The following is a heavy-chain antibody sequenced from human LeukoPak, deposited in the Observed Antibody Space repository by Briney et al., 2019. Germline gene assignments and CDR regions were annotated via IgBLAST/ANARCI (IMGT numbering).Heavy chain of an antibody. D-gene: IGHD6-25*01. CDR3: ARGSGYSLYYFDY. CDR2: INHSGST. J-gene: IGHJ4*02. Sequence: PSETLSLTCAVYGGSFSGYYWSWIRQPPGKGLEWIGEINHSGSTNYNPSLKSRVTISVDTSKNQFSLKLSSVTAADTAVYYCARGSGYSLYYFDYWGQGTLVTVSS. CDR1: GGSFSGYY. V-gene: IGHV4-34*01.